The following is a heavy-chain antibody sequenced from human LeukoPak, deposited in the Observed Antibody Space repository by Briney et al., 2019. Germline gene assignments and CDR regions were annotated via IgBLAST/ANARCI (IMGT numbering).Heavy chain of an antibody. V-gene: IGHV3-23*01. CDR2: ISGSGGST. CDR3: ARDKSYGDSTDY. CDR1: GFTFSSYA. D-gene: IGHD4-17*01. J-gene: IGHJ4*02. Sequence: GGSLRLSCAASGFTFSSYAMSWVRQAPGKGLEWVSAISGSGGSTYYADSVKGRFTISRDNSKNTLYLQMNSLRAEDTAVYYCARDKSYGDSTDYWGQGTLVTVSS.